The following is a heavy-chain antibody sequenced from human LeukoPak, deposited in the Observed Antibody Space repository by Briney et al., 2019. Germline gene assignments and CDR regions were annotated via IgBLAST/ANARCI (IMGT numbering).Heavy chain of an antibody. CDR1: GFTFDDYA. CDR2: ISWNSGSI. J-gene: IGHJ3*02. CDR3: ARDRAIGAFDI. V-gene: IGHV3-9*01. Sequence: QPGGSLRLSCAASGFTFDDYAMHWVRQAPGKGLEWVSGISWNSGSIGYADSVKGRFTISRDNTKNSLYLQMNSLRAEDTAVYYCARDRAIGAFDIWGQGTMVTVSS. D-gene: IGHD2-2*02.